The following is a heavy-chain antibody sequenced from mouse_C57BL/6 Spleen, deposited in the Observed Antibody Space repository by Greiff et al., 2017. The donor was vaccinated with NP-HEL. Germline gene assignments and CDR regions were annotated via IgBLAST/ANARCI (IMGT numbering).Heavy chain of an antibody. CDR2: IDPSDSET. CDR1: GYTFTSYW. D-gene: IGHD1-1*01. CDR3: ARSGSSYSLDV. Sequence: QVQLQQPGAELVRPGSSVKLSCKASGYTFTSYWMHWVKQRPIQGLEWIGNIDPSDSETHYNQKFKDKATLTVDKSSSTAYMQLSSLTSEDSAVYYCARSGSSYSLDVWGTGTTVTVCS. V-gene: IGHV1-52*01. J-gene: IGHJ1*03.